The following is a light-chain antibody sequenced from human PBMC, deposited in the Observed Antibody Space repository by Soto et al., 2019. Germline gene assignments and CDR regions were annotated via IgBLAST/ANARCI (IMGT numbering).Light chain of an antibody. V-gene: IGKV3-15*01. CDR3: HHHYKGSQWT. Sequence: ERVXAQFSWNLSVSLGERVTLPCRASQSVSRKLAWYKKHPGKDTXLXXXGASTTDNGIQARLSGSGSGTELTLTISRGKSEPFAGYYCHHHYKGSQWTFGQGTKV. CDR1: QSVSRK. CDR2: GAS. J-gene: IGKJ1*01.